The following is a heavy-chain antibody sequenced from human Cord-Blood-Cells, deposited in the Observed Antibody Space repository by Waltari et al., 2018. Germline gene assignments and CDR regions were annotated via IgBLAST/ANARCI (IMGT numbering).Heavy chain of an antibody. J-gene: IGHJ6*02. CDR1: GFTFSSYG. CDR2: IWYDGSNK. Sequence: QVQLVESGGGVVQPGRSLRLSCAASGFTFSSYGMHWVRQAAGQGLEWVAVIWYDGSNKYYADSVKGRFTISRDNSKNTLYLQMNSLRAEDTAVYYCARVYSSSWYYYYYGMDVWGQGTTVTVSS. V-gene: IGHV3-33*01. D-gene: IGHD6-13*01. CDR3: ARVYSSSWYYYYYGMDV.